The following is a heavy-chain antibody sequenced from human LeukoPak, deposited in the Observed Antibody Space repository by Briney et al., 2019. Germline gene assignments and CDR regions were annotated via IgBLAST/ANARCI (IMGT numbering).Heavy chain of an antibody. CDR3: ARGGPGGYCSSTSCHEAYGSGYV. J-gene: IGHJ4*02. Sequence: ASVTVSCTASGYTFTSYDINWVRQATGQGLEWMGWMNPNSGNTGYAQKFQGRVTMTRNTSISTAYMELSSLRSEDTAVYYCARGGPGGYCSSTSCHEAYGSGYVWGQGTLVTVSS. V-gene: IGHV1-8*01. CDR2: MNPNSGNT. CDR1: GYTFTSYD. D-gene: IGHD2-2*01.